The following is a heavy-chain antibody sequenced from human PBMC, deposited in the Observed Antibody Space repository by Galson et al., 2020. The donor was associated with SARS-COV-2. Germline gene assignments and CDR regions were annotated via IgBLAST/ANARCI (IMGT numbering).Heavy chain of an antibody. CDR3: ARDYGSGSYYEIDYWGQGTLDY. Sequence: GGSLRLSCAASGFTFSSYAMHWVRQAPGKGLEWVAVISYDGSNKYYADSVKGRFTISRDNSKNTLYLQMNSLRAEDTAVYYCARDYGSGSYYEIDYWGQGTLDYWGQGTLVTVSS. CDR2: ISYDGSNK. D-gene: IGHD3-10*01. V-gene: IGHV3-30-3*01. CDR1: GFTFSSYA. J-gene: IGHJ4*02.